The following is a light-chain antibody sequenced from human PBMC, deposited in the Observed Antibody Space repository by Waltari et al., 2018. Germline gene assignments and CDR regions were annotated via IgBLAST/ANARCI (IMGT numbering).Light chain of an antibody. Sequence: EIVLTQSPGTLSLSPGERATLSCRASQSVNTYLAWYQQKPGQAPRLLIYAASTRAAGNPDRFSGSGSGTDFSLTISRLEAEDFAVYYCQHHVRLPATFGQGTKVEIK. CDR3: QHHVRLPAT. V-gene: IGKV3-20*01. CDR1: QSVNTY. J-gene: IGKJ1*01. CDR2: AAS.